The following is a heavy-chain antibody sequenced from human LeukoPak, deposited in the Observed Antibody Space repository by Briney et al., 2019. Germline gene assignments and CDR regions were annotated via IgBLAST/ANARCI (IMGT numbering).Heavy chain of an antibody. CDR1: GFTVSSNS. CDR2: IYSDNT. CDR3: ARKAGYYYGSGDY. V-gene: IGHV3-53*01. J-gene: IGHJ4*02. D-gene: IGHD3-10*01. Sequence: GGSLRLSCTVSGFTVSSNSMSWVRQAPGKGLEWVSFIYSDNTHYSDSVKGRFTISRDNSKNTLYLQMNSLRAEDTAVYYCARKAGYYYGSGDYWGQGTLVTVSS.